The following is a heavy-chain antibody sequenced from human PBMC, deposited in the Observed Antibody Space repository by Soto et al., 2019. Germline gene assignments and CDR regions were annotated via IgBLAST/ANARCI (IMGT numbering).Heavy chain of an antibody. V-gene: IGHV1-69*06. CDR1: GGTFSSYA. Sequence: ASVKVSCKASGGTFSSYAISWVRQAPGQGLEWMGGTIPIFGTANYAQKFQGRVTITADKSTSTAYMELSSLRSEDTAVYYCARDPTQRYHSSGYYHWLDTWGQGTPVTVSS. D-gene: IGHD3-22*01. CDR2: TIPIFGTA. J-gene: IGHJ5*02. CDR3: ARDPTQRYHSSGYYHWLDT.